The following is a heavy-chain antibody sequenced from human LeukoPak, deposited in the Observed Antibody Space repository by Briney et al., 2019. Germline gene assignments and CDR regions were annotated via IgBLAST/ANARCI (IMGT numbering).Heavy chain of an antibody. V-gene: IGHV3-7*01. Sequence: PGGSLRLSCAASGFTFSSYWMSWVRQAPEKGLEWVANINQGGSEKYYVDSVRGRFTISRDNAKNSLYLQMNSLRADDTAVYYCASDVTALDSWGQGTLVTVSS. CDR1: GFTFSSYW. J-gene: IGHJ4*02. CDR2: INQGGSEK. CDR3: ASDVTALDS. D-gene: IGHD2-2*01.